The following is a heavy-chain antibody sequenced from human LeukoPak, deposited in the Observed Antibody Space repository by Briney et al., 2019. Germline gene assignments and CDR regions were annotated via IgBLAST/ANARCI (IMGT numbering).Heavy chain of an antibody. CDR1: GFTITAYA. CDR2: IGITSEYI. V-gene: IGHV3-23*01. CDR3: AKDPNGDYVGAFDT. J-gene: IGHJ3*02. Sequence: GGSLRLSCAASGFTITAYAMSWVRQSPGKGLEWVSGIGITSEYIHYADSVKGRFTISRDNSKNTVYLEMSSLRAEDAAIYYCAKDPNGDYVGAFDTWGQGTMVIVSS. D-gene: IGHD4-17*01.